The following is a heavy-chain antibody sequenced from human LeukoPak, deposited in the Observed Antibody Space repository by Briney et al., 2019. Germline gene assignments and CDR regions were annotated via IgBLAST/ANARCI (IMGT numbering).Heavy chain of an antibody. CDR2: ISYDGSNN. Sequence: PGGSLRLSCAASGFTFSSYAMHWVRQAPGKGLEWVAVISYDGSNNYYADSVKGRFTISRDNSKNTLYLQMNSLRAEDTAVYYCARDSDFWSYFDYWGQGTLVTVSS. V-gene: IGHV3-30*03. J-gene: IGHJ4*02. D-gene: IGHD3-3*01. CDR1: GFTFSSYA. CDR3: ARDSDFWSYFDY.